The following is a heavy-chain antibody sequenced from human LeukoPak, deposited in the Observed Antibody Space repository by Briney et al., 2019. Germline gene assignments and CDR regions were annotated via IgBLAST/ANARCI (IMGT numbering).Heavy chain of an antibody. J-gene: IGHJ3*02. Sequence: GGSLRLSCAASGFAFSSYGMHWVRQAPGKGLEWVAVIWYDGSNKYYADSVKGRFTISRDNSKNTLYLQMNSLRAEDTAVYYCARSKNAFDIWGQGTMVTVSS. V-gene: IGHV3-33*01. CDR3: ARSKNAFDI. CDR1: GFAFSSYG. CDR2: IWYDGSNK.